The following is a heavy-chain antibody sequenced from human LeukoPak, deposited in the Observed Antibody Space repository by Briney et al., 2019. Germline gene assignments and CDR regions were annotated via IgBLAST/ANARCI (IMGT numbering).Heavy chain of an antibody. CDR1: GFTFSSYE. J-gene: IGHJ4*02. CDR3: ARVSPGVGVVVVAATKEDYFDY. V-gene: IGHV3-48*03. Sequence: PGGSLRLSCAASGFTFSSYEMNWVRQAPGKGLEWVSYISSSGSTMYYADSVKGRFTISRDNAKNSLYLQMNSLRAEDTAVYYCARVSPGVGVVVVAATKEDYFDYWGQGTLVTVSS. CDR2: ISSSGSTM. D-gene: IGHD2-15*01.